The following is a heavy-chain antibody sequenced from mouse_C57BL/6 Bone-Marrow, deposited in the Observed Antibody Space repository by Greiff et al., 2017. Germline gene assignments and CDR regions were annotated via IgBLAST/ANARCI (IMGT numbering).Heavy chain of an antibody. CDR1: GFNIQDYY. CDR2: IDPEDGDT. D-gene: IGHD2-4*01. V-gene: IGHV14-1*01. CDR3: TSYDYDGFAY. J-gene: IGHJ3*01. Sequence: EVQLQQSGAELVRPGASVKLSCTASGFNIQDYYMHWVKQRPEQGLEWIGRIDPEDGDTEYAPKFQGKATMTADTSSNTAYLQLSSLTSEDTAVYYCTSYDYDGFAYWGQGTLVTVSA.